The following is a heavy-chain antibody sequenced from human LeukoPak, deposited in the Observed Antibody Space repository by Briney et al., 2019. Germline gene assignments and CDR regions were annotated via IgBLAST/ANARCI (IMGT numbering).Heavy chain of an antibody. CDR2: IIPILGIA. V-gene: IGHV1-69*04. Sequence: ASVKVSCKASGGTFSSYAISWVRQAPGQGLEWMGRIIPILGIANYAQKFQGRVTITADKSTSTAYMELSSLRSEDTAVYYCARDGLLLPLDYWGQGTLVTVSS. D-gene: IGHD3-22*01. CDR3: ARDGLLLPLDY. CDR1: GGTFSSYA. J-gene: IGHJ4*02.